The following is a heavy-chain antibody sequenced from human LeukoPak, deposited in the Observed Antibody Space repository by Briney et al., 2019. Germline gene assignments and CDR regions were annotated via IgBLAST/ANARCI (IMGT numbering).Heavy chain of an antibody. D-gene: IGHD5-24*01. CDR1: GFTFDDYD. V-gene: IGHV3-20*04. J-gene: IGHJ4*02. Sequence: GGSLRLSCAASGFTFDDYDMSWVRQTPGRGLEWVSGIDWSGGSTGYEDSVKGRFTVSRDNAKNSLYLHMNSLRAEDTALYYCARGWPQLGYFDYWGQGTLVTVST. CDR3: ARGWPQLGYFDY. CDR2: IDWSGGST.